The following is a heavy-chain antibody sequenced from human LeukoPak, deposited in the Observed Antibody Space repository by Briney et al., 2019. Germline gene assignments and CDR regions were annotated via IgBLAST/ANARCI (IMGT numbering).Heavy chain of an antibody. CDR1: GYTFTGYY. Sequence: ASVKVSCKASGYTFTGYYMHWVRQAPGQGLEWMGWINPNSGGTNYAQKFQGRVTMTRDTSISTAYMELSRLRSDDTAVYYCARGGRVLWFGEGTNWFDPWGQGTLVTVSS. CDR3: ARGGRVLWFGEGTNWFDP. V-gene: IGHV1-2*02. CDR2: INPNSGGT. D-gene: IGHD3-10*01. J-gene: IGHJ5*02.